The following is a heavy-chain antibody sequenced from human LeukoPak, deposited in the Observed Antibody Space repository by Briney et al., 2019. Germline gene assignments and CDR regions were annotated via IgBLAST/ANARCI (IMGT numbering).Heavy chain of an antibody. CDR2: IYYTGRT. Sequence: SETLSLTCTVSNGSISSSSYSWDWIRQPPGKGLEWIGTIYYTGRTNYNPSLKSRVTISVDMSKNQFSLKLTSVTAADTAVYYCARLRLVGADDGIDDYYYIDVWGKGTTVTVSS. V-gene: IGHV4-39*01. CDR3: ARLRLVGADDGIDDYYYIDV. J-gene: IGHJ6*03. D-gene: IGHD3-22*01. CDR1: NGSISSSSYS.